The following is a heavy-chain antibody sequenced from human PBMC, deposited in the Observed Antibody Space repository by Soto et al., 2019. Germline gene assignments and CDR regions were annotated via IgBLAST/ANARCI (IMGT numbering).Heavy chain of an antibody. V-gene: IGHV3-23*01. CDR2: ISASGDGT. CDR1: GFTFSSFA. J-gene: IGHJ4*02. D-gene: IGHD3-10*01. Sequence: EVQLLESGGGLVQPGGSLRLSCAASGFTFSSFAMSWVRQAPGKGLEWVSAISASGDGTYYADSVKGRFTISRDNSKNTLYLQMSSLRGEDTAVYYCAKVDGFLWFELDSWGQGTLVTVSS. CDR3: AKVDGFLWFELDS.